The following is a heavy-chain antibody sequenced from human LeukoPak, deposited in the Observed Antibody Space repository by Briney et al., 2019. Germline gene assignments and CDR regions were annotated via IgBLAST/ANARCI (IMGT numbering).Heavy chain of an antibody. CDR3: VHRPRAMRGHVVVADLNWFDP. CDR2: IYWNDDK. V-gene: IGHV2-5*01. D-gene: IGHD2-15*01. Sequence: SGPTLVNPTQTLTLTCTFSGFSLSTSGVGVGWIRQPPGKALEWLALIYWNDDKRYSPSLKSRLTITKDTSKNQVVLTMTNMDPVDTATYYCVHRPRAMRGHVVVADLNWFDPWGQGTLVTVSS. J-gene: IGHJ5*02. CDR1: GFSLSTSGVG.